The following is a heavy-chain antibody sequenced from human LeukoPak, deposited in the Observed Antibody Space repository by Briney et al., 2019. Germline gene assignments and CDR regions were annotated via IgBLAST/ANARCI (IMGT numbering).Heavy chain of an antibody. CDR2: IRYDGSNK. Sequence: PGGSLRLSCAASGFGFSGYGMHWVRQAPGKGLEWVAFIRYDGSNKYYADSVKGRFTISRDNSKNTLYLQMNSLRAEDTAVYYCAKDLAVAGPFDYWGQGTLVTVSS. D-gene: IGHD6-19*01. CDR1: GFGFSGYG. CDR3: AKDLAVAGPFDY. J-gene: IGHJ4*02. V-gene: IGHV3-30*02.